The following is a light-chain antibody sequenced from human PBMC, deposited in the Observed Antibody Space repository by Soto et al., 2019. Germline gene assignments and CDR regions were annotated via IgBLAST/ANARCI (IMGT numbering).Light chain of an antibody. V-gene: IGKV1-5*03. J-gene: IGKJ1*01. CDR3: QQYGSYSPWT. CDR2: KAS. Sequence: DIQMTQSPSTLSASVGDRVTITCRASQSIGSWLAWYQQKPGKAPKLLIYKASSLESGVPSRFSGSGSGTELTLTISSLQPDDFECYYCQQYGSYSPWTFGQGTKVEIK. CDR1: QSIGSW.